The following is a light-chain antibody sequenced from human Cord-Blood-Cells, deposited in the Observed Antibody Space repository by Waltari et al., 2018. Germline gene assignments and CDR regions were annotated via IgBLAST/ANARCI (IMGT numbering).Light chain of an antibody. CDR2: CAS. CDR3: QQYYSTPWT. Sequence: DIVMTQSPDPLAVSLGERATINCKSSQSVLYSANNKNYLAWYQQKPGQPPKLLIYCASTRESGVPDRFSGSGSGTDFTLTISSLQAEDVAVYYCQQYYSTPWTFGQGTKVEIK. CDR1: QSVLYSANNKNY. J-gene: IGKJ1*01. V-gene: IGKV4-1*01.